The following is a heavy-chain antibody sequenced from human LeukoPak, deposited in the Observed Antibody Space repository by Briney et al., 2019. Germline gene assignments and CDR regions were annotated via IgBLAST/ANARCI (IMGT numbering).Heavy chain of an antibody. D-gene: IGHD5-12*01. Sequence: RGSLRLSCAASGFTFSSYGMHWVRQAPGKGLEWVAVISYDGSNKYYADSVKGRFTISRDNSKNTLYLQMNSLRAEDMAVYYCAREFSGYAFDIWGQGTMVTVSS. CDR1: GFTFSSYG. V-gene: IGHV3-30*03. CDR3: AREFSGYAFDI. J-gene: IGHJ3*02. CDR2: ISYDGSNK.